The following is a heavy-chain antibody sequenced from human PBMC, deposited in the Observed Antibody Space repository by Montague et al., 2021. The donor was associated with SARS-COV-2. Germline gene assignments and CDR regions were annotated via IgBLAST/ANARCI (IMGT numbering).Heavy chain of an antibody. V-gene: IGHV4-34*01. J-gene: IGHJ4*02. CDR3: ARGGGYSYGGIDY. CDR1: GGSFSGYY. CDR2: INHSGST. D-gene: IGHD5-18*01. Sequence: SETLSLTRAVYGGSFSGYYWSWIRQPPGKGLEWIGEINHSGSTNXNPSLKSRVTISVDTSKNQFSLKLSSVTAADTAVYYCARGGGYSYGGIDYWGQGTLVTVSS.